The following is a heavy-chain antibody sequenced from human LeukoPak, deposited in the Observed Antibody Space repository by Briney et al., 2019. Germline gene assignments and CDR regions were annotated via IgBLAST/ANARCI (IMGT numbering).Heavy chain of an antibody. CDR1: GFTFSNYG. CDR2: IRYDGSNR. Sequence: GGSLRLSCAASGFTFSNYGMHWVRQAPGKGLEWVAFIRYDGSNRYYADSVRGRFTISRDNSKNTQYLQMNSLRAEDTAVYYCAKDPTHYRVWDSYDSTVLSHWGQGTLVTVSS. V-gene: IGHV3-30*02. D-gene: IGHD3-22*01. J-gene: IGHJ4*02. CDR3: AKDPTHYRVWDSYDSTVLSH.